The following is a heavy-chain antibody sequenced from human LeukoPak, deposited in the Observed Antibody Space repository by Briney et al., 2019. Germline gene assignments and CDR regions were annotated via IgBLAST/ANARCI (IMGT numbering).Heavy chain of an antibody. D-gene: IGHD3-10*01. J-gene: IGHJ4*02. CDR3: ARAVLTMVRGVTIGGGY. CDR1: GYTFTSYA. Sequence: ASVKVSCKASGYTFTSYAMNWVRQAPGQGLEWMGWINTNTGNPTYAQGFTGRFVFSFDTSVSTAYLQISSLKAEDTAVYYCARAVLTMVRGVTIGGGYWGQGTLVTVSS. V-gene: IGHV7-4-1*02. CDR2: INTNTGNP.